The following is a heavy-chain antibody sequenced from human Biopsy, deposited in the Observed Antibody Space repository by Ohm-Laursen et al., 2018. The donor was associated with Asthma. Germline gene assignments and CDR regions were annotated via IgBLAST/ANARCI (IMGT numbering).Heavy chain of an antibody. V-gene: IGHV3-30*18. D-gene: IGHD3-3*01. CDR1: GFVFRSHA. CDR3: AKRRGYSDLTDFDH. J-gene: IGHJ4*02. CDR2: VSYDGGVV. Sequence: SLRLSCSASGFVFRSHAMHWVRQAPGKGLEWVAIVSYDGGVVHYADSMKGRFTISRDNAKSTLYLQMNRLRTDDTAVYFCAKRRGYSDLTDFDHWGQGTLVTVSS.